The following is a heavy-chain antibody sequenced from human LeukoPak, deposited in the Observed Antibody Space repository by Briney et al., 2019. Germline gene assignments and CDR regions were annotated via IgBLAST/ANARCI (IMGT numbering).Heavy chain of an antibody. V-gene: IGHV3-74*01. CDR2: IKTDGRST. D-gene: IGHD6-19*01. J-gene: IGHJ4*02. Sequence: AESLRLSCAASGFTFSDYWMHWVRQDPGKGLVWVSRIKTDGRSTNYADSVKGRFTISRDNAKNTLYLQMNSLRAEDTAVYYCARGRIGGWTDYWGQGTLVTVSS. CDR1: GFTFSDYW. CDR3: ARGRIGGWTDY.